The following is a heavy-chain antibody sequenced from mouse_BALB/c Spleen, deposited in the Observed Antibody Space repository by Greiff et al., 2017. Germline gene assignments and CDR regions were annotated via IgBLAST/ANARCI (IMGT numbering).Heavy chain of an antibody. V-gene: IGHV14-3*02. CDR1: GFNIKDTY. D-gene: IGHD3-2*01. Sequence: VQLKQSGAELVKPGASVKLSCTASGFNIKDTYMHWVKQRPEQGLEWIGRIDPANGNTKYDPKFQGKATITADTSSNTAYLQLSSLTSEDTAVYYCASDSSGYLYAMDYWGQGTSVTVSS. J-gene: IGHJ4*01. CDR3: ASDSSGYLYAMDY. CDR2: IDPANGNT.